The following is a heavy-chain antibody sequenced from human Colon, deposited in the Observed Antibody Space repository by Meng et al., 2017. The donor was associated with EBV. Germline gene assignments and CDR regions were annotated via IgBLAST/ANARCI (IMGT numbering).Heavy chain of an antibody. Sequence: QVQLQESGPGLVTPSETLSLTGAVSGGSISRSDWWSWVRQPPGKGLEWIGETSHSGSTDYSPSLKSRVTISLDKSKNQLSLKLNSVTAADTAVYYCASSDYYRSNYWGQGTLVTVSS. D-gene: IGHD3-22*01. V-gene: IGHV4-4*02. CDR2: TSHSGST. J-gene: IGHJ4*02. CDR3: ASSDYYRSNY. CDR1: GGSISRSDW.